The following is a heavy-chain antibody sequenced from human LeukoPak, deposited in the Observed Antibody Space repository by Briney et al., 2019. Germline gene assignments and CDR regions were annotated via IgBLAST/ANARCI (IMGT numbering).Heavy chain of an antibody. V-gene: IGHV3-23*01. CDR2: ISGSGGST. D-gene: IGHD3-9*01. J-gene: IGHJ6*04. CDR3: AKDWLLGYYYGMDV. Sequence: GGSLRLSCAASGFTFSSYAMSWVRQAPGKGLDWVSAISGSGGSTYYADSVKGRFTISRDNSKNTLYLQMNSLRAEDTAVYYCAKDWLLGYYYGMDVWGKGTTVTVSS. CDR1: GFTFSSYA.